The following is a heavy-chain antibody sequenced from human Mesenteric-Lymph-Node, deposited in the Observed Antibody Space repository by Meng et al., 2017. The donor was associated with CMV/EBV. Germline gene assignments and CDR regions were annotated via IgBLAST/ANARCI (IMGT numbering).Heavy chain of an antibody. Sequence: SETLSLTCTVSGGSISPYYWSWIRQPPGKGLEWIGYIYYSGSTNYNPSLKSRVTISVDTSKNQFSLRLSSVTAADTAVYYCARDYGEKYYYYGMDVWGQGTTVTVSS. CDR1: GGSISPYY. J-gene: IGHJ6*02. D-gene: IGHD3-10*01. CDR3: ARDYGEKYYYYGMDV. V-gene: IGHV4-59*01. CDR2: IYYSGST.